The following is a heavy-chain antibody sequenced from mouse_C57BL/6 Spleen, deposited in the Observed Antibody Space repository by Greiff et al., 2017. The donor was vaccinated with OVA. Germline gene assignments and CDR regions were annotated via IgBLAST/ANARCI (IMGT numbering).Heavy chain of an antibody. J-gene: IGHJ1*03. Sequence: DVKLQESGPGLVKPSQSLSLTCSVTGYSITSGYYWNWIRQFPGNKLEWMGYISYDGSNNYNPSLKNRISITRDTSKNQFFLKLNSVTTEDTATYYCAHYYGSSKGYFDVWGTGTTVTVSS. CDR2: ISYDGSN. V-gene: IGHV3-6*01. D-gene: IGHD1-1*01. CDR1: GYSITSGYY. CDR3: AHYYGSSKGYFDV.